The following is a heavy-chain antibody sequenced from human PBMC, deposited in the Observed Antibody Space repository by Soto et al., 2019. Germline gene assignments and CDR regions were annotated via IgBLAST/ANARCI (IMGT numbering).Heavy chain of an antibody. CDR2: ISPTLGTT. Sequence: QMVKSGAEVKKPDSSVKVSCKASESIFTNSGVTWVRQAPGQGLEWMGGISPTLGTTHYAQRFQGRLTIYADESRTIVNMGLSNLTPDDTAVYYCARLRSDCGGGTCSGSFWGQGTLATVSS. D-gene: IGHD2-15*01. CDR1: ESIFTNSG. CDR3: ARLRSDCGGGTCSGSF. V-gene: IGHV1-69*01. J-gene: IGHJ4*02.